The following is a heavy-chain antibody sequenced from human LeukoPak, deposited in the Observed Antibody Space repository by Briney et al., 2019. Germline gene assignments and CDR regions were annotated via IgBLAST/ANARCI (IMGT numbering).Heavy chain of an antibody. J-gene: IGHJ6*02. D-gene: IGHD6-19*01. CDR2: ISYSGRT. CDR1: GGSISSYY. V-gene: IGHV4-59*01. Sequence: SETLSLTCTVSGGSISSYYWSWIRQPPGKGLEWIGYISYSGRTNYNPSLKSRVTISVDTSKNQFSLRPTSVTAEDTAVYYCTRDLGSGVAGPEGYYYYGMDVWGQGTTVTVSS. CDR3: TRDLGSGVAGPEGYYYYGMDV.